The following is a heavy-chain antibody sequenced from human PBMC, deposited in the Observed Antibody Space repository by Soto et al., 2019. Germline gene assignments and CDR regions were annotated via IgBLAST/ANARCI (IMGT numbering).Heavy chain of an antibody. J-gene: IGHJ6*02. CDR2: IYYSGST. CDR3: ARDQRPYGEFPYYYYGMDV. V-gene: IGHV4-31*03. CDR1: GGSISSGGYY. Sequence: PSETLSLTCTVSGGSISSGGYYWSWIRQHPGKGLEWIGYIYYSGSTYYNPSLKSRVTISVDTSKNQFSLKLSSVTAADTAVYFCARDQRPYGEFPYYYYGMDVWGQGTTVTVSS. D-gene: IGHD4-17*01.